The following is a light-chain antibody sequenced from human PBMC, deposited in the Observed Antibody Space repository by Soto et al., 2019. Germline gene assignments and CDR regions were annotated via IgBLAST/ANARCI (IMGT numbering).Light chain of an antibody. J-gene: IGKJ4*02. CDR1: QDIVTY. Sequence: IPMTQSPSTVSASVGESVTICCRASQDIVTYLAWYQQKPGKAPKLLIFDASTLQSGVSPRFRGSGSGSDFSLTISNLQPDDVGVYFCQHYTLSSGPFGGGTRVET. V-gene: IGKV1-5*01. CDR3: QHYTLSSGP. CDR2: DAS.